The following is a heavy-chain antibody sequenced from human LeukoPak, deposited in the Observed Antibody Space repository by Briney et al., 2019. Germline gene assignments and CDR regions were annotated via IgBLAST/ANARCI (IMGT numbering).Heavy chain of an antibody. V-gene: IGHV3-23*01. Sequence: GGSLRLSCAASGFTFSSYAMSWVRQAPGKGLEWVSAISGSGGSTHYADSVKGRFTISRDNSKNTLYLQMNSLRAEDTAVYYCAKTEGLTIVVVPAAMAYFDYWGQGTLVTVSS. CDR1: GFTFSSYA. CDR2: ISGSGGST. D-gene: IGHD2-2*01. CDR3: AKTEGLTIVVVPAAMAYFDY. J-gene: IGHJ4*02.